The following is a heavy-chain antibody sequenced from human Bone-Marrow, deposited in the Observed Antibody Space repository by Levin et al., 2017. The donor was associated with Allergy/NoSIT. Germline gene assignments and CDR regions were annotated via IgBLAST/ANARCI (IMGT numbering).Heavy chain of an antibody. D-gene: IGHD3-9*01. Sequence: PSETLSLTCNVSGGSINSGDSYWSWIRQPPGKGLEWIGYIYYSGSTYYNPSLKSRITISIDTSKSQFSLQLSSVTAADTAVYYCARLSLTLYDILTGYYSPIGTFDYWGQGTLVTVSS. CDR3: ARLSLTLYDILTGYYSPIGTFDY. J-gene: IGHJ4*02. V-gene: IGHV4-30-4*01. CDR2: IYYSGST. CDR1: GGSINSGDSY.